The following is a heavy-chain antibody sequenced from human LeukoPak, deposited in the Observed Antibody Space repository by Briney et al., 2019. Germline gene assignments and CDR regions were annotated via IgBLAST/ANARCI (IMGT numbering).Heavy chain of an antibody. CDR2: VNPNSGGT. CDR3: ARDDCSGGSCYLGY. V-gene: IGHV1-2*02. J-gene: IGHJ4*02. CDR1: GYTFTTYY. Sequence: GASVKVSCKASGYTFTTYYMHWVRQAPGQGLEWMGWVNPNSGGTNYAQKFQGRVTMTRDTSISTAYMELSRMRIDDTAVYYCARDDCSGGSCYLGYWGQGTLVTVSS. D-gene: IGHD2-15*01.